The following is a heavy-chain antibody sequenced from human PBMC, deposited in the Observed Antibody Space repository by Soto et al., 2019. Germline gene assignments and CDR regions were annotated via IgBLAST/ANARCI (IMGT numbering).Heavy chain of an antibody. CDR3: ARGDVYDSSGYSFVSDYYYYYGMDV. CDR2: INPSGGST. CDR1: GYTFTSYY. J-gene: IGHJ6*02. V-gene: IGHV1-46*03. D-gene: IGHD3-22*01. Sequence: EASVKVSCKASGYTFTSYYMHWVRQAPGQGLEWMGIINPSGGSTSYAQKFQGRVTMTRDTSTSTVYMEMSSLRSEDTAVYYCARGDVYDSSGYSFVSDYYYYYGMDVWGQGTTVTVSS.